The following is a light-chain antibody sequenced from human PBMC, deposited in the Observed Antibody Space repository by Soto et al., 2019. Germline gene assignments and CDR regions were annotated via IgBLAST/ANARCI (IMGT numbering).Light chain of an antibody. CDR3: LQHNSYHTIT. CDR2: AAS. J-gene: IGKJ5*01. V-gene: IGKV1-17*03. CDR1: QGISNY. Sequence: DIEVTQSQSAMSASVGDRVTSTCRASQGISNYLAWFQQKPGKVPKRLIYAASSFQSGVPSSFRGSGSGTEFTLTISSLKTEDFAKYYCLQHNSYHTITVGQGTGLEIK.